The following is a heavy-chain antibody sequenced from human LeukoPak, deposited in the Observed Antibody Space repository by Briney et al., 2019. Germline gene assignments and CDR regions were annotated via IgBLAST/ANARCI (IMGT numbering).Heavy chain of an antibody. CDR3: ARVSHEYFDY. J-gene: IGHJ4*02. CDR1: GGSIGSYY. CDR2: IYYSGST. Sequence: PSETLSLTCTVSGGSIGSYYWDWIRQPPGKGLEWIGYIYYSGSTNYNPSLKSRVTISVDTSKNQFSLKLSSVTAADTAVYYCARVSHEYFDYWGQGTLVTVSS. V-gene: IGHV4-59*01.